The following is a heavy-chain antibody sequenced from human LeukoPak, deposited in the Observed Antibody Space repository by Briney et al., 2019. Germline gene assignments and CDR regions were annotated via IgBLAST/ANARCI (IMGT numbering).Heavy chain of an antibody. CDR2: IKRSGSEK. CDR1: GFTFSRYW. Sequence: GGSLRLSCAASGFTFSRYWMTWVRQAPGKGLEWVSYIKRSGSEKYYVDSVKGRFTISRDNTKNSLYLQMNSLRDEDTAVYYCARILLSSANLPDDWGQGTMVTVSS. D-gene: IGHD4/OR15-4a*01. V-gene: IGHV3-7*05. CDR3: ARILLSSANLPDD. J-gene: IGHJ4*02.